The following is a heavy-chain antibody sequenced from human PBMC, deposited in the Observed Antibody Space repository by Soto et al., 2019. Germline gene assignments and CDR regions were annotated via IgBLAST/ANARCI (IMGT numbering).Heavy chain of an antibody. Sequence: PGESLKISCKGSGYIFINYWIGWVRQMPGKGLEWMGIIFPGDSDTRYSPSFQGQVNISVDKSISTAYLQWSSLKASDTAMYYCASGVRSEDAFDIWGQGTMVTVSS. CDR2: IFPGDSDT. CDR3: ASGVRSEDAFDI. D-gene: IGHD2-21*01. CDR1: GYIFINYW. V-gene: IGHV5-51*01. J-gene: IGHJ3*02.